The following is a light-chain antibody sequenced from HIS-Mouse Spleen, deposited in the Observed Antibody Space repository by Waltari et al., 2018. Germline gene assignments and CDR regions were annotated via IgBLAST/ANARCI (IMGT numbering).Light chain of an antibody. CDR3: QQYYSYPWT. V-gene: IGKV1-8*01. Sequence: AIRMTQSPSSFSASTGDRVTITCRASQGISSYLAWYQQKPGKAPKLLIYAASNLQSGVPSRFSGSGSVTDFTHTISCLQSEDFATYYCQQYYSYPWTFGQGTKVEIK. CDR2: AAS. CDR1: QGISSY. J-gene: IGKJ1*01.